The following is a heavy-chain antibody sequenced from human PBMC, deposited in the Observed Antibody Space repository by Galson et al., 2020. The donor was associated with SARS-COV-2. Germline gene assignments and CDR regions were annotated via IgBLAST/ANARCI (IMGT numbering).Heavy chain of an antibody. CDR2: IYCDDDK. V-gene: IGHV2-5*02. J-gene: IGHJ4*02. CDR1: GFSLSTSGAA. CDR3: ARTEYTASSTPFDY. Sequence: SGPTLVHPPQTLTLTCTFSGFSLSTSGAAVAWIRQPPGKALEWLAFIYCDDDKRYSPSLKSRLTVTKDTSKNQVVLRMTNMDPVDTGTYYCARTEYTASSTPFDYWGQGTLVTVSS. D-gene: IGHD6-6*01.